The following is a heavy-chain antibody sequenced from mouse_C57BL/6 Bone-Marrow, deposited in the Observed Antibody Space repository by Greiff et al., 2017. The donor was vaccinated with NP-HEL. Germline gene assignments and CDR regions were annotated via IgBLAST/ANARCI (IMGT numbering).Heavy chain of an antibody. CDR1: GFNIKDDY. D-gene: IGHD2-4*01. V-gene: IGHV14-4*01. Sequence: EVQLQQSGAELVRPGASVKLSCTASGFNIKDDYMHWVKQRPEQGLEWIGWIDPEYGDTEYASKFQGKATITADTYSNTAYLQHISLTSEDAAVYYCTLYYDYDQAFAYWGQGTLVTVSA. J-gene: IGHJ3*01. CDR3: TLYYDYDQAFAY. CDR2: IDPEYGDT.